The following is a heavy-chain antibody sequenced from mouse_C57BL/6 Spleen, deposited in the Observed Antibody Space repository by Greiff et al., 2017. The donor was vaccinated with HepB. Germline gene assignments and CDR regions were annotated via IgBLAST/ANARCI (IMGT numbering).Heavy chain of an antibody. CDR1: GFSLTSYG. Sequence: VQLQQSGPGLVQPSQSLSITCKVSGFSLTSYGIHWVRQSPGKGLEWLGVLWSGGSTDYNAAFISRLSISKDNSKSQVFFKMNSLQADDTAIYYCARNGGIYYYGSGAMDYWGQGTSVTVSS. CDR2: LWSGGST. V-gene: IGHV2-2*01. J-gene: IGHJ4*01. D-gene: IGHD1-1*01. CDR3: ARNGGIYYYGSGAMDY.